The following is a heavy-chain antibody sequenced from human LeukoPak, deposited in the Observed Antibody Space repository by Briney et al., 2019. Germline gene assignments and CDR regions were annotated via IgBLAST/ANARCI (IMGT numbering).Heavy chain of an antibody. J-gene: IGHJ1*01. Sequence: SETLSLTCAVYGGSFSSYYWSWIRQPPGKGLEWIGYIYYSGGTNYNPSLKSRVTISVDTSKNQFSLKLSSVTAADTAVYYCARGNGDPQYFQHWGQGTLVTVSS. V-gene: IGHV4-59*01. CDR3: ARGNGDPQYFQH. D-gene: IGHD4-17*01. CDR1: GGSFSSYY. CDR2: IYYSGGT.